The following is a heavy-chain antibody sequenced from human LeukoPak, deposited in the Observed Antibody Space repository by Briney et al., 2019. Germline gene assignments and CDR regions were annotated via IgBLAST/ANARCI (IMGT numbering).Heavy chain of an antibody. CDR2: IYSGGST. D-gene: IGHD7-27*01. CDR3: ARASLTGDRGYFDY. Sequence: GGSLRLSCAASGFTVSSNYMSWVRQAPGRGLEWVSVIYSGGSTYYADSVKGRFTISRDNSKNTLYLQMNSLRAEDTAVYYCARASLTGDRGYFDYWGQGTLVTVSS. CDR1: GFTVSSNY. J-gene: IGHJ4*02. V-gene: IGHV3-53*01.